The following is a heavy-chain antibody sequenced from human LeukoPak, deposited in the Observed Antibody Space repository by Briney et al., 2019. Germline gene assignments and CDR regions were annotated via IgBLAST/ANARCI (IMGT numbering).Heavy chain of an antibody. Sequence: GESLKISCKGSGYSFTSYWIGWAGHMPGECLEWMGIIYPWDSDTRYSPSLQGQVTISADKSISTAYLQWSSLKASDTAMYYCASESGYSYGYWAFDIWGQGTMVTVSS. J-gene: IGHJ3*02. V-gene: IGHV5-51*01. D-gene: IGHD5-18*01. CDR2: IYPWDSDT. CDR3: ASESGYSYGYWAFDI. CDR1: GYSFTSYW.